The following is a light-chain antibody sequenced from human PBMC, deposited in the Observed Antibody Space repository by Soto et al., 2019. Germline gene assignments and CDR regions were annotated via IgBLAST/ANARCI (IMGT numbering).Light chain of an antibody. CDR1: SSNIGSHY. CDR3: AAWDDSLNGYV. V-gene: IGLV1-44*01. J-gene: IGLJ1*01. CDR2: SNN. Sequence: QSVVTQPPSASGTPGQRVTISCSGSSSNIGSHYVYWYQQLPGTAPKLLIYSNNQRPSGVPDRFSGSKSGTSASLAISGLQSEAEADYYCAAWDDSLNGYVFGTGTQLTVL.